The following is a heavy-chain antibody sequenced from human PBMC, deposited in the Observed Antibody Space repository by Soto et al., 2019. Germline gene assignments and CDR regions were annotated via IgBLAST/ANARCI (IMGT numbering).Heavy chain of an antibody. Sequence: ASVKVSCKASGYTFTGYQMHWVRQAPGQGLEWMGWINPNSGGTNYAQKFQGWVTMTRDTSISTAYMELSRLRSDDTAVYYCARSDIVVADYGMDVWGQGTTVTVSS. J-gene: IGHJ6*02. CDR1: GYTFTGYQ. D-gene: IGHD2-2*01. CDR3: ARSDIVVADYGMDV. V-gene: IGHV1-2*04. CDR2: INPNSGGT.